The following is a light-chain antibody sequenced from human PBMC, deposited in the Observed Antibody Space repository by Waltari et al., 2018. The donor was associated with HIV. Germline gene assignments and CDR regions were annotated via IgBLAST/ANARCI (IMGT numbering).Light chain of an antibody. CDR2: AAS. CDR3: QQNQTFPT. J-gene: IGKJ1*01. V-gene: IGKV3-20*01. Sequence: EIVLTQSPDTLSLSPGERATLSCRASETLSSNNLAWYQQKPGQAPSLLIYAASMRATGIPDRFSGSGSGTDFTLTITSLQPEDVAVYYCQQNQTFPTFGQGTRVEI. CDR1: ETLSSNN.